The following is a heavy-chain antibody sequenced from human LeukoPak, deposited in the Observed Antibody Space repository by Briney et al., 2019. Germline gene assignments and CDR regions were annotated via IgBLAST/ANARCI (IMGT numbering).Heavy chain of an antibody. CDR2: INSDGSST. J-gene: IGHJ3*02. CDR1: GFTFSSYW. CDR3: ARVGIAVAALDDFDI. Sequence: GGSLRLSCAASGFTFSSYWLHWVRQAQGKGLVWVSRINSDGSSTSYADSVKGRFTISRDNAKNTLYLQMNRLRAEDTAVYYCARVGIAVAALDDFDIWGQGTMVTVSS. V-gene: IGHV3-74*01. D-gene: IGHD6-19*01.